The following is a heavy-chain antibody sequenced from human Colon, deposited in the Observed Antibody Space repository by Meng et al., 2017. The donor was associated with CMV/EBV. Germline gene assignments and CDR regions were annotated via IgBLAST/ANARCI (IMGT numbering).Heavy chain of an antibody. CDR2: IYHTGTT. V-gene: IGHV4-34*01. CDR1: GGSFSGYY. J-gene: IGHJ4*02. Sequence: GSLRLSCGVYGGSFSGYYWTWIRQPPGKDLEWIGDIYHTGTTNHNPSLKSRVTISLDTSNNQFSLKLTSVTAADTAAYYCARGGYNWKTFDYWGQGTLVTVSS. CDR3: ARGGYNWKTFDY. D-gene: IGHD1-20*01.